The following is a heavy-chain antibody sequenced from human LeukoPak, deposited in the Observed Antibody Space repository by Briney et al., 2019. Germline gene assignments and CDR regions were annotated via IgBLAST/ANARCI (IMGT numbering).Heavy chain of an antibody. CDR2: ISGSGGST. Sequence: GGSLRLSCAASGFTFSSYAMSWVRQAPGKGLEWVSAISGSGGSTYYADSVKGRFTISRDNSKNTLYLQMNSLRAEDTAVYYCAKDPGEVDDSSGYYYNDAFDIWGQGTMVTVSS. V-gene: IGHV3-23*01. CDR3: AKDPGEVDDSSGYYYNDAFDI. CDR1: GFTFSSYA. J-gene: IGHJ3*02. D-gene: IGHD3-22*01.